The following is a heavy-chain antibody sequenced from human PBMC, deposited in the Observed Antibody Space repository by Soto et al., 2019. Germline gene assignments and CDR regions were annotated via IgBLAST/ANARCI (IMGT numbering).Heavy chain of an antibody. CDR3: ARLVWSYGTWFDP. Sequence: ASETLSLTCTVSGDSISSYYWSWIRQPPGKGLEWIGYIHYSGSTNYNPSLKSRVTISVDTSKNQFSLRLSSVTAADTAVYYCARLVWSYGTWFDPWGQGTLVTVSS. CDR1: GDSISSYY. D-gene: IGHD5-18*01. V-gene: IGHV4-59*08. J-gene: IGHJ5*02. CDR2: IHYSGST.